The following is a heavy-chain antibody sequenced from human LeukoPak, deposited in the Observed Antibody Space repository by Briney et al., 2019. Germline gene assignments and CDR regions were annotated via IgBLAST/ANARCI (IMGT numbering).Heavy chain of an antibody. CDR3: ARENVYYDSSGPTGYFDY. CDR1: GYTFTSYG. D-gene: IGHD3-22*01. CDR2: IIPIFGTA. V-gene: IGHV1-69*06. Sequence: SVKVSCKASGYTFTSYGISWVRQAPGQGLEWMGGIIPIFGTANYAQKFQGRVTITADKSTSTAYMELSSLRSEDTAVYYCARENVYYDSSGPTGYFDYWGQGTLVTVSS. J-gene: IGHJ4*02.